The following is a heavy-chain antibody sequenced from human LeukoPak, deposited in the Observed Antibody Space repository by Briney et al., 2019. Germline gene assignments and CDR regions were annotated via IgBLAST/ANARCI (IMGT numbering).Heavy chain of an antibody. CDR3: ARGGCSSSSCYYMDV. D-gene: IGHD2-2*01. V-gene: IGHV3-48*01. J-gene: IGHJ6*03. CDR2: ISGGSTTI. CDR1: GFTFSSHS. Sequence: GGSLRLSCAASGFTFSSHSMTWVRQAPGKGLEWVSYISGGSTTIYYADSVKGRFTISRDNAKNSLFLQMNSLRAEDTAVYYCARGGCSSSSCYYMDVWGEGTTVTVSS.